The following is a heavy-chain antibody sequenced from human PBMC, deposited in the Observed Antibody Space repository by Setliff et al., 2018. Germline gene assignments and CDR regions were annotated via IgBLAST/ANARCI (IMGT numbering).Heavy chain of an antibody. V-gene: IGHV4-30-4*01. D-gene: IGHD6-13*01. Sequence: PSETLSLTCTVPGASVSSFDYYWSWIRQPPGKGLEYIGHISHGVSTSYSPSLKSRLSISADTSKNQFSLKLTSVTAADTAVYYCARAGVAAADRKGLLEYWGQGTLVTVS. J-gene: IGHJ4*02. CDR2: ISHGVST. CDR1: GASVSSFDYY. CDR3: ARAGVAAADRKGLLEY.